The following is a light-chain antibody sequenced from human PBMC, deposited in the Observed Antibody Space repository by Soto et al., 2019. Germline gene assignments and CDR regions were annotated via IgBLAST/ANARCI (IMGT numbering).Light chain of an antibody. CDR3: SSYAGRNNYV. CDR2: EVN. J-gene: IGLJ1*01. Sequence: QSALTQPPSASGSPGQSVTISCTGTSSDVGGYNYVSWYQHHPGKAPILMIYEVNRRPSGVPDRFSGSKSGNSASLTVSGLQAEDEADYYCSSYAGRNNYVFGTGTKVTVL. V-gene: IGLV2-8*01. CDR1: SSDVGGYNY.